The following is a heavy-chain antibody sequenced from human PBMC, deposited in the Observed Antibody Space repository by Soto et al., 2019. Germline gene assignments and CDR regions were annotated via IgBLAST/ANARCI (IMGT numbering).Heavy chain of an antibody. CDR1: GYTFSSYA. CDR2: INAGNGDT. V-gene: IGHV1-3*01. CDR3: ARAQGGYSGSYRFDY. J-gene: IGHJ4*02. Sequence: ASVKVSCKASGYTFSSYAMHWVRQAPGQRLEWMGWINAGNGDTKYSQKFQGRVTITRDTSASTVYMGLSSLRSEDTAVYYCARAQGGYSGSYRFDYWGQGTLVTVSS. D-gene: IGHD1-26*01.